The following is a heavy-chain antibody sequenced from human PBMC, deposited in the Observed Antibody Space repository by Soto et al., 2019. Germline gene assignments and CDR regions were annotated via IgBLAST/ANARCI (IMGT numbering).Heavy chain of an antibody. V-gene: IGHV1-69*13. CDR2: IIPIFGTA. J-gene: IGHJ3*02. CDR1: GGTFSSYA. D-gene: IGHD6-6*01. Sequence: SVKVSCKASGGTFSSYAISWVRQAPGQGLEWMGGIIPIFGTANYAQKFQGRVTITADESTSTAYMELSSLRSEDTAVYYCARLEYSSPLDAFDIWGQGTMVTVSS. CDR3: ARLEYSSPLDAFDI.